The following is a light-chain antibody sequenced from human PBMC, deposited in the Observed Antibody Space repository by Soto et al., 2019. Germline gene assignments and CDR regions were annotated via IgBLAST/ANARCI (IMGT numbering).Light chain of an antibody. CDR3: SSYTIRNTLV. CDR2: EVS. Sequence: QSVLTQPASVSGSPGQSITISCTGTSSDVGGYNYVSWYQQYPGKAPQVMIYEVSDRPSGVSNRFSGSKSGNTASPTISGLQSEEEAEYFCSSYTIRNTLVFGTGTKVTVL. CDR1: SSDVGGYNY. J-gene: IGLJ1*01. V-gene: IGLV2-14*01.